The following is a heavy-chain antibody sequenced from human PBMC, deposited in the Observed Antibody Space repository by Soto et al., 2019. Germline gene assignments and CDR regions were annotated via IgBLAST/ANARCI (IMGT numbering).Heavy chain of an antibody. Sequence: ASVKVSCKASGYTFTGYYMHWVRQAPGQGLEWMGWINPNSGGTKYSQKFQGRVTITRDTSASTAYMELSSLRSEDTAVYYCARVRGHFDYWGQGTQVTVSS. CDR1: GYTFTGYY. CDR2: INPNSGGT. D-gene: IGHD3-10*01. V-gene: IGHV1-2*02. J-gene: IGHJ4*02. CDR3: ARVRGHFDY.